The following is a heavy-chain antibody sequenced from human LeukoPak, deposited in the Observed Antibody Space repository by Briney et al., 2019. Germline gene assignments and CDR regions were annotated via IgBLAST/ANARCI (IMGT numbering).Heavy chain of an antibody. CDR1: GGTFSSYA. CDR2: IIPIFGTA. J-gene: IGHJ4*02. V-gene: IGHV1-69*13. D-gene: IGHD6-19*01. CDR3: AKDGLTGMYSSGWYGFSGY. Sequence: GASVKVSCKASGGTFSSYAISWVRQAPGQGLEWMGGIIPIFGTANYAQKFQGRVTITADESTSTAYMELSSLRSEDTAVYYCAKDGLTGMYSSGWYGFSGYWGQGTLVTVSS.